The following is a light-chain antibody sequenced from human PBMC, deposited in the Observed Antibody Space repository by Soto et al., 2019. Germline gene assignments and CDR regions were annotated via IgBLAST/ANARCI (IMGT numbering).Light chain of an antibody. J-gene: IGKJ1*01. Sequence: DIQMSPSPSAVSATVGDRVTITCRASQSISSWLAWYQQKPGKAPKLLIYKASSLESGVPSRFSGSGSGTEFTLTISSLQPDDFATYYCQQYNSYPWTFGQGTKV. CDR2: KAS. CDR3: QQYNSYPWT. V-gene: IGKV1-5*03. CDR1: QSISSW.